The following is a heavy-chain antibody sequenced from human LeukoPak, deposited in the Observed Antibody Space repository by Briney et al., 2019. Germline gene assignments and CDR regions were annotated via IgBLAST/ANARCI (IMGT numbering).Heavy chain of an antibody. J-gene: IGHJ6*02. CDR3: ARGRSSGWRYYGMDV. Sequence: PSETLSLTCTVSGGSISSGGYYWSWIRQHPGKGLEWIGYIYYSGSTYYNPSLKSRVTISVDTSKNQFSLKLSSVTAADTAVYYCARGRSSGWRYYGMDVWGQGTTVTVSS. V-gene: IGHV4-31*03. D-gene: IGHD6-19*01. CDR1: GGSISSGGYY. CDR2: IYYSGST.